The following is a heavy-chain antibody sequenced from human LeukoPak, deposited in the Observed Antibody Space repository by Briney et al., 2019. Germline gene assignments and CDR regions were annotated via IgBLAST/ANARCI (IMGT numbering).Heavy chain of an antibody. CDR1: GGSFSGYY. J-gene: IGHJ6*04. Sequence: SETLSLTCAVYGGSFSGYYWSWIRQPPGKGLEWIGEINHSGSTNYNPSLKSRVTISVDTSKNQFSLKLSSVTAADTAVYYCARVPNYYGSGSYYNPPHYYYYGMDVWGKGTTVTVSS. D-gene: IGHD3-10*01. CDR3: ARVPNYYGSGSYYNPPHYYYYGMDV. V-gene: IGHV4-34*01. CDR2: INHSGST.